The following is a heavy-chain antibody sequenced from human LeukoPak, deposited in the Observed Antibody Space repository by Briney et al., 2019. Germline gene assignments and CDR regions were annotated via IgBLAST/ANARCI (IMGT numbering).Heavy chain of an antibody. CDR3: ARSLIVVVPAATGSSSSYYYGMDV. CDR2: INPNSGGT. Sequence: GASVKVSCKASGYTFTGYYMHWVRQAPGQGLEWMGWINPNSGGTNYAQKFQGWVTMTRDTSISTAYMELSRLRSDDTAVYYCARSLIVVVPAATGSSSSYYYGMDVWGQGTTVTVSS. D-gene: IGHD2-2*01. J-gene: IGHJ6*02. CDR1: GYTFTGYY. V-gene: IGHV1-2*04.